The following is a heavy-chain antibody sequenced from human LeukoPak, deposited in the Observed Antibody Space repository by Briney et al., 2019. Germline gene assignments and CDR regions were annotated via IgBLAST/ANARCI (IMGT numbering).Heavy chain of an antibody. Sequence: GRSLRLSCAASGFSFSIYCMHWVRQAPGKGLEWVALIWYDGSNERYADSVKGRFTISRDNSKNTLYLKLNSLRAEDTAVYYCARDGGSGTPYPHFDYWGQGTLVTVSS. D-gene: IGHD1-1*01. CDR2: IWYDGSNE. V-gene: IGHV3-33*01. CDR1: GFSFSIYC. J-gene: IGHJ4*02. CDR3: ARDGGSGTPYPHFDY.